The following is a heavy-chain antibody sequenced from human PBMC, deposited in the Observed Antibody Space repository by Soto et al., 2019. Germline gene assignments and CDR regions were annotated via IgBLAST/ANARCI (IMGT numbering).Heavy chain of an antibody. V-gene: IGHV1-69*08. CDR3: AREYSSGWYVDY. J-gene: IGHJ4*02. CDR1: GGTFSSYT. CDR2: IIPIIGIA. Sequence: QVQLVQSGAEVKKPGSSVKVSCKASGGTFSSYTISWVRQAPGQGLEWMGRIIPIIGIANYAQKFQGRVTITADKSTSTAYMELSSLRSEDTAVYYCAREYSSGWYVDYWGQGTLVTVSS. D-gene: IGHD6-19*01.